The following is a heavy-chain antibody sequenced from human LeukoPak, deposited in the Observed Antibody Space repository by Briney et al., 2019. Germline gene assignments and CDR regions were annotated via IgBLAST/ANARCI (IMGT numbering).Heavy chain of an antibody. CDR2: IYYSGST. V-gene: IGHV4-59*01. D-gene: IGHD6-19*01. J-gene: IGHJ4*02. Sequence: SETLSLTCTVSGGSISSYYWSWIRQPPGKGLEWIGYIYYSGSTNYNPSLKSRVTISVDTSKNQFSLKLSSVTPADTAVYYCARGSSGWLVTDFDYWGQGTLVTVSS. CDR3: ARGSSGWLVTDFDY. CDR1: GGSISSYY.